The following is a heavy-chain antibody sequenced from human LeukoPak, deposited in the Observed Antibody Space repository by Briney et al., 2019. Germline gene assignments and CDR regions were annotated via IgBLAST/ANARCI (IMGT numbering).Heavy chain of an antibody. V-gene: IGHV3-30-3*01. D-gene: IGHD2-2*01. J-gene: IGHJ5*02. CDR1: GFTFSSYA. CDR3: AREGRNYQLPGRWFDP. CDR2: ILFDGSNK. Sequence: GKSLRLSCAASGFTFSSYAMNWVRQAPGKGPGWVAVILFDGSNKYYADSVKGRFTISRDNSKNTLYLQMNSLRAEDTAVYYCAREGRNYQLPGRWFDPWGQGTLVTVSS.